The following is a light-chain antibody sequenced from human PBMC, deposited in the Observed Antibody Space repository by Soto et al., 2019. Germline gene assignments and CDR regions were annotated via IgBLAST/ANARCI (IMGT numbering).Light chain of an antibody. CDR2: RNN. CDR3: QSYDSSLSAYV. V-gene: IGLV1-40*01. J-gene: IGLJ1*01. Sequence: QSVLTQRPSVSGAPGQRVTISCTGSSSNIGAGYDVHWYQQLPGTAPKLLIFRNNNRPSGVPDRFSGSKSGTSASLAITGLQAEDEADYYCQSYDSSLSAYVFATGTKV. CDR1: SSNIGAGYD.